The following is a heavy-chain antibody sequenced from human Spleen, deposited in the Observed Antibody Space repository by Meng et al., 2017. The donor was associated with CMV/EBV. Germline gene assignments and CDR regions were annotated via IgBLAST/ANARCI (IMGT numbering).Heavy chain of an antibody. CDR3: AKGRVGDSSGYYLDY. J-gene: IGHJ4*02. CDR2: ISGSGGST. V-gene: IGHV3-23*01. CDR1: GFTFSSYA. D-gene: IGHD3-22*01. Sequence: GGSLRLSCAASGFTFSSYAMSWVRQAPGKGLEWVSGISGSGGSTYYADSVKGRFTISRDNSKNTLYLQMNSLRAEDTAVYYCAKGRVGDSSGYYLDYWGQGTLVTVSS.